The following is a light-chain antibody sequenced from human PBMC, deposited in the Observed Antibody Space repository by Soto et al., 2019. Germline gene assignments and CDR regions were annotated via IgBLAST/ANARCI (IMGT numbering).Light chain of an antibody. Sequence: EIVLTQSPATLSSSPGERATLSCRASHTVSSKLAWYQHKPGQAPRLLIYDTSNRATGIPARFSGSGSGTDFTLTISSLEPEDFAVYYCHQRKSWPRTFGQGTKVDIK. J-gene: IGKJ1*01. CDR2: DTS. CDR1: HTVSSK. CDR3: HQRKSWPRT. V-gene: IGKV3-11*01.